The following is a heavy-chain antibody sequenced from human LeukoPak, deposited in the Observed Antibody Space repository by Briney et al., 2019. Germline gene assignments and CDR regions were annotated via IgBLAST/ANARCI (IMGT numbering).Heavy chain of an antibody. D-gene: IGHD6-13*01. CDR1: GYTFTSYG. V-gene: IGHV1-18*01. J-gene: IGHJ4*02. CDR3: ARDQRIAAAGTRVDY. CDR2: ISAYNGNT. Sequence: ASVKVSCKASGYTFTSYGISWVRQAPGQGLEWMGWISAYNGNTNYAQKLQGRVTMTTDTSTSTAYTELRSLGSDDTAVYYCARDQRIAAAGTRVDYWGQGTLVTVSS.